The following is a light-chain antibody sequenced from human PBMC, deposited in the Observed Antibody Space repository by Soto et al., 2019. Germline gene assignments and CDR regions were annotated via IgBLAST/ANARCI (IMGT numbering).Light chain of an antibody. CDR3: CSYAGCYTLV. CDR2: DVT. Sequence: QSVLTQPRSVSGSPGQSVTISCTGTSSDIGDYNFVSWYQQHPDKAPKLIIYDVTKRPSGVPDRFSGSKSGSTASLTISGLQAEDEADYYSCSYAGCYTLVFGGGTKVTVL. CDR1: SSDIGDYNF. J-gene: IGLJ2*01. V-gene: IGLV2-11*01.